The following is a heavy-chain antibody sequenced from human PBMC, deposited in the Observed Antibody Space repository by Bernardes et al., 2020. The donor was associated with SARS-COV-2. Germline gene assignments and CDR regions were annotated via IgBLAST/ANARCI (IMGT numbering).Heavy chain of an antibody. D-gene: IGHD3-22*01. CDR2: ISYSGIT. CDR3: ARLAFYDSSGYFVGAFDI. CDR1: GDSISSDY. V-gene: IGHV4-59*01. Sequence: LSLTCTVSGDSISSDYWSWIRQPPGKGLEWIGYISYSGITNYNPSLKSRVTISSDTSKNQFSLKLSSVTAADTAVYYCARLAFYDSSGYFVGAFDIWGQGTMVTVSS. J-gene: IGHJ3*02.